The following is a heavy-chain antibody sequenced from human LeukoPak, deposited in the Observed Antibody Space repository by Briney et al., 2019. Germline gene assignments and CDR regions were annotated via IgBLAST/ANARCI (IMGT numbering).Heavy chain of an antibody. J-gene: IGHJ6*02. CDR3: ARVRYGMDV. V-gene: IGHV4-34*01. Sequence: PSETLSLTCAVYGGSFSGYYWSWIRQPPGKGPEWTGEINHSGSTNYNPSLKSRVTISVDTSKNQFSLKLSSVTAADTAVYYCARVRYGMDVWGQGTTVTVSS. CDR2: INHSGST. CDR1: GGSFSGYY.